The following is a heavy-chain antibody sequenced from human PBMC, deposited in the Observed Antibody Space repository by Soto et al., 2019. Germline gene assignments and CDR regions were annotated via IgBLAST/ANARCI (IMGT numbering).Heavy chain of an antibody. CDR1: GFTFNNAW. J-gene: IGHJ4*02. CDR2: IKSETAGGTR. D-gene: IGHD6-19*01. V-gene: IGHV3-15*07. CDR3: FPEFWVVRIDY. Sequence: EVQLVESGGGLVKPGGSLRLSCAASGFTFNNAWMNWVRQAPGKGLEWVGRIKSETAGGTRDYAAPVKGRFTISRDDSKNTLYLQMNGLKTEDTAVYYCFPEFWVVRIDYWGQGTLVTVSS.